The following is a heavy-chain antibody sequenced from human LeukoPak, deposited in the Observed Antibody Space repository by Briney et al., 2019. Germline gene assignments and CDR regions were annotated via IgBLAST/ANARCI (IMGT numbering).Heavy chain of an antibody. J-gene: IGHJ6*02. CDR1: GGTFSSYA. CDR3: ARASYCSSTSCYSYYYYGMDV. CDR2: IIPILGIA. Sequence: SVKVSCKASGGTFSSYAISWVRQAPGQGLEWMGRIIPILGIANYAQKFQGRVTITADKSTSTAYMELSSLRSEDTAVYYRARASYCSSTSCYSYYYYGMDVWGQGTTVTVSS. D-gene: IGHD2-2*01. V-gene: IGHV1-69*04.